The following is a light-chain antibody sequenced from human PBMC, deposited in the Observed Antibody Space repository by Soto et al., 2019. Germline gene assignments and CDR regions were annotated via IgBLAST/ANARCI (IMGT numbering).Light chain of an antibody. CDR2: KVS. CDR3: MQGTHWPRT. J-gene: IGKJ1*01. CDR1: ESLVATDGITY. V-gene: IGKV2-30*01. Sequence: VMTQAPVSLPVTLGQPASISCRSSESLVATDGITYLNWFHQRPGQSPRRLIYKVSDRDSGVPDRFRGSGSGTDFTLRISRVEAEDVGIYYCMQGTHWPRTFGQGTKVDI.